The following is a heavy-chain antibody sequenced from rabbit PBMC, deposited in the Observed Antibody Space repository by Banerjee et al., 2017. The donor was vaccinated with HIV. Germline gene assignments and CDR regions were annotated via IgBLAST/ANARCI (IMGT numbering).Heavy chain of an antibody. CDR2: IDPVFGST. D-gene: IGHD4-1*01. CDR3: ARESWYSSGWGVRGYYFNL. CDR1: GFSFSSGYD. J-gene: IGHJ4*01. V-gene: IGHV1S47*01. Sequence: QEQLVESGGGLVQPEGSLTLTCTASGFSFSSGYDMCWVRQAPGKGLEWIGYIDPVFGSTYSASWVNGRFTISSHNAQNTLYLQLNSLTAADTATYFCARESWYSSGWGVRGYYFNLWGPAPSSPS.